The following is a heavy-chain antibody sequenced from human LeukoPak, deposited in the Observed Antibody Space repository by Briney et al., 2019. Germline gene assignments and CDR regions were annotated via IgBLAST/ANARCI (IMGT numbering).Heavy chain of an antibody. J-gene: IGHJ6*03. D-gene: IGHD6-13*01. CDR1: GGSISSHY. Sequence: SETLSLTCTVSGGSISSHYWSWIRQPPGKGLEWIGYIYYSGSTNYNPSLKSRVTISVDTSKNQFSLKLSSMTAADTAVYYCARGPIVDSWFIYYYYYYMDVWGKGTTVTVSS. CDR3: ARGPIVDSWFIYYYYYYMDV. V-gene: IGHV4-59*11. CDR2: IYYSGST.